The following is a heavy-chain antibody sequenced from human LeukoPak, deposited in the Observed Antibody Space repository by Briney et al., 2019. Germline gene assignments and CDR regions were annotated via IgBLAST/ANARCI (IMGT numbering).Heavy chain of an antibody. CDR2: INHSGST. Sequence: PSETLSLTCAAYGGSFSGYYWSWIRQPPGKGLEWIGEINHSGSTNYNPSLKSRVTISVDTSKNQFSLKLSSVTAADTAVYYCARSGYSHRSYYYGSGSPYYFDYWGQGTLVTVSS. J-gene: IGHJ4*02. CDR1: GGSFSGYY. CDR3: ARSGYSHRSYYYGSGSPYYFDY. V-gene: IGHV4-34*01. D-gene: IGHD3-10*01.